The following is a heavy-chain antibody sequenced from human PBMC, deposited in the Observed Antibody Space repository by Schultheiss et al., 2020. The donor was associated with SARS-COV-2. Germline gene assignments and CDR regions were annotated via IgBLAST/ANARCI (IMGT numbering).Heavy chain of an antibody. CDR1: GFTFSSYA. Sequence: GGSLRLSCAASGFTFSSYAMHWVRQAPGKGLEWVAVISYDGSNKYYADSVKGRFTISRDNSKNTLYLQMNSLRAEDTAVYYCARDASRSIVVVTKDAFDIWGQGTMVTVSS. CDR3: ARDASRSIVVVTKDAFDI. V-gene: IGHV3-30*01. D-gene: IGHD3-22*01. J-gene: IGHJ3*02. CDR2: ISYDGSNK.